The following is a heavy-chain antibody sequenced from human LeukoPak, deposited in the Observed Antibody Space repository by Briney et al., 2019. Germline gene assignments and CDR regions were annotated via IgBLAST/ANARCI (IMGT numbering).Heavy chain of an antibody. J-gene: IGHJ6*03. V-gene: IGHV1-69*05. D-gene: IGHD3-3*01. Sequence: SVKVSCKASGGTFSSYSISWVRQAPGQGLEGMGGIIPIFGTANYAQKFQGRVTITTDESTSTAYMELSSLRSEDTAVYYCARGGPYDFWSGYYYYYYYYMDVWGKGTTVNVSS. CDR3: ARGGPYDFWSGYYYYYYYYMDV. CDR2: IIPIFGTA. CDR1: GGTFSSYS.